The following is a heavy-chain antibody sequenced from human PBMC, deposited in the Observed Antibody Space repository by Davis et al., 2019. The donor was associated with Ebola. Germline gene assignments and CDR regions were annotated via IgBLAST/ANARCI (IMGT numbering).Heavy chain of an antibody. J-gene: IGHJ2*01. CDR3: AKGLFQGVILYWYFDL. Sequence: GESLKISCAASGFTFSSYAMSWVRQAPGKGLEWVSAISGSGGSTYYADSVKGRFTISRDNSKNTLYLQMNSLRAEDTAVYYCAKGLFQGVILYWYFDLWGRGTLVTVSS. CDR2: ISGSGGST. V-gene: IGHV3-23*01. CDR1: GFTFSSYA. D-gene: IGHD3-10*01.